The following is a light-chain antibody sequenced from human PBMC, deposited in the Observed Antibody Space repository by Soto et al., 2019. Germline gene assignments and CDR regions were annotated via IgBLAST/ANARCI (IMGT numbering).Light chain of an antibody. J-gene: IGLJ1*01. Sequence: QSVLTQPPSVSGAPGQRVTIACTGSSSNIGAGYDVHWYQQLPGTAPKLLIYGNSNRPSGGPDRFSGSKSGTSASLAITWLQAEDEADYYCQSSDSRLEKVFGTGTKLTVL. CDR3: QSSDSRLEKV. CDR2: GNS. V-gene: IGLV1-40*01. CDR1: SSNIGAGYD.